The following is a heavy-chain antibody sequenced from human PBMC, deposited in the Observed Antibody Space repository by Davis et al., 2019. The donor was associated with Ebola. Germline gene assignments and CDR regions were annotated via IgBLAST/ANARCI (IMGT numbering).Heavy chain of an antibody. CDR1: GFTFSSYP. Sequence: GESLKISCAASGFTFSSYPMHWVRQAPGEGLVWVARINSDGRSTNYADSVKGRFTISRDNAKNTLYLQMNSLRAEDTAVYYCARDRSGPDYWGQGTLVTVSS. CDR2: INSDGRST. J-gene: IGHJ4*02. V-gene: IGHV3-74*01. D-gene: IGHD3-3*01. CDR3: ARDRSGPDY.